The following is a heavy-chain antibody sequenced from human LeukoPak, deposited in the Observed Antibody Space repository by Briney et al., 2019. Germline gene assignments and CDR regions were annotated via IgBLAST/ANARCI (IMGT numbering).Heavy chain of an antibody. V-gene: IGHV4-59*08. J-gene: IGHJ3*02. CDR1: GGSISSYY. D-gene: IGHD3-10*01. Sequence: SETLSLTCTVSGGSISSYYWSWIRQPPGKGLEWIGYIYYSGSTNYNPSLKSRVTISVDTSKNQFSLKLSSVTAADTAVYYCARRLRKVRGEYAFDIWGQGTMVTVSS. CDR2: IYYSGST. CDR3: ARRLRKVRGEYAFDI.